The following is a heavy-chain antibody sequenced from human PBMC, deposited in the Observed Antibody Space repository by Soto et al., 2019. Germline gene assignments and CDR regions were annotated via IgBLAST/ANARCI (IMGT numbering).Heavy chain of an antibody. CDR3: AKESMAARTNYFDC. J-gene: IGHJ4*02. CDR1: GFTFSSYG. V-gene: IGHV3-30*18. CDR2: ISYDGSNK. D-gene: IGHD6-6*01. Sequence: QVQLVESGGGVVQPGRSLRLSCAASGFTFSSYGMHWVRQAPGKGLEWVAVISYDGSNKYYADSVKGRFTISRDNSKNTLYLQMNSLRAEDTAVYYCAKESMAARTNYFDCWGQGTLVTVSS.